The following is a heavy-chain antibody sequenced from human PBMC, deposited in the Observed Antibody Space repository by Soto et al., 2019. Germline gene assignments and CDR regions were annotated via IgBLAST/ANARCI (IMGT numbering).Heavy chain of an antibody. J-gene: IGHJ6*02. V-gene: IGHV1-69*12. CDR1: GGTFSSYA. CDR3: ASGDYDFWSGPGGGMDV. Sequence: QVQLVQSGAEVKKPGSSVKVSCKASGGTFSSYAISWVRQAPGQGLEWMGGIIPIFGTANYAQKFQGRVTITVDESTSTAYMELSSLRSEDTAVYYCASGDYDFWSGPGGGMDVWGQGTTVTVSS. D-gene: IGHD3-3*01. CDR2: IIPIFGTA.